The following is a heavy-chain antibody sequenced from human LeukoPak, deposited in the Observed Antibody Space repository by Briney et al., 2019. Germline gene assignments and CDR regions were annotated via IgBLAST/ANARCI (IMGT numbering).Heavy chain of an antibody. CDR2: ISWNSGSI. CDR1: GFTFDDYA. J-gene: IGHJ4*02. Sequence: GGSLRLSCAASGFTFDDYAMHWVRQAPGKGLEWVSGISWNSGSIGYADSVKGRFTISRDNAKSSLYLQMNSLRAEDTALYYCARVGYCSSTSCLYYFDYWGQGTLVTVSS. D-gene: IGHD2-2*03. CDR3: ARVGYCSSTSCLYYFDY. V-gene: IGHV3-9*01.